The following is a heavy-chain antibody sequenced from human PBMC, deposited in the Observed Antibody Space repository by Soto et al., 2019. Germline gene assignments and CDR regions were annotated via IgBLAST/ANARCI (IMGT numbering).Heavy chain of an antibody. V-gene: IGHV1-69*13. CDR1: GFTFTSSA. Sequence: ASVKISCKASGFTFTSSAVQWVRQARGQRLEWMGGIIPIFGTANYAQKFQGRVTITADESTSTAYMELSSLRFEDTAVYYCARAIVGPTTTGWLDPWGQGTLVTVSS. CDR2: IIPIFGTA. D-gene: IGHD1-26*01. J-gene: IGHJ5*02. CDR3: ARAIVGPTTTGWLDP.